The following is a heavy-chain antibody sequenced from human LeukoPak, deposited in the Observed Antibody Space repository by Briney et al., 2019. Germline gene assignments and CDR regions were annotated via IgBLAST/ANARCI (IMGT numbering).Heavy chain of an antibody. V-gene: IGHV4-31*03. J-gene: IGHJ6*02. CDR3: AREGRILASDYYYDSSGPPSYYGMDV. CDR1: GGSISSGGYY. Sequence: SETLSLTCTVSGGSISSGGYYWSWIRQHPGKGLEWIGYIYYSGSTYYNPSLKSRVTISVDTSKNQFSLKLSSVTAADTAVYYCAREGRILASDYYYDSSGPPSYYGMDVWGQGTTVTVSS. CDR2: IYYSGST. D-gene: IGHD3-22*01.